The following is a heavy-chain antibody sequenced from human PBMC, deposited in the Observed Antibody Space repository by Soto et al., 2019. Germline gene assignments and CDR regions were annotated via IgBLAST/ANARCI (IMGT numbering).Heavy chain of an antibody. V-gene: IGHV3-48*01. CDR1: GFTFSSYS. J-gene: IGHJ5*02. CDR2: ISSSSSTI. Sequence: GGSLRLSCAASGFTFSSYSMNWVRQAPGKGLEWVSYISSSSSTIYYGDSVKGRFTISRDNAKNSLYLQMNSLRAEDTAVYYCARSRGDNIVVVPAAKILFDPWGQGTLVTVSS. CDR3: ARSRGDNIVVVPAAKILFDP. D-gene: IGHD2-2*01.